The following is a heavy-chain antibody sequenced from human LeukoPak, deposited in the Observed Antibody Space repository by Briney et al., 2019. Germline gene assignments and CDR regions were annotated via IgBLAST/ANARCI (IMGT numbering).Heavy chain of an antibody. CDR3: ARDPSSGRQDYYYYMDA. Sequence: SVNVSCKASGGTFSSYAISWVRQAPGQGLEWMGGIIPIFGTANYAQKFQGRVTITADKSTSTAYMELSSLRSEDTAVYYCARDPSSGRQDYYYYMDAWGKGTTVTVSS. CDR1: GGTFSSYA. V-gene: IGHV1-69*06. D-gene: IGHD3-10*01. CDR2: IIPIFGTA. J-gene: IGHJ6*03.